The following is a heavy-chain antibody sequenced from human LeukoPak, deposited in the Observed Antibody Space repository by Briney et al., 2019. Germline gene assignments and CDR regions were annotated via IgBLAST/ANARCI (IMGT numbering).Heavy chain of an antibody. CDR2: INPNSGGT. CDR3: ARDGLLWFGDYYYYYMDV. Sequence: ASVKVSCKASGYTFTGYYMHWVRQAPGQGLEWMGWINPNSGGTNYAQKFQGRVTMTRDTSISTAYMELSRLRSDDTAVYYCARDGLLWFGDYYYYYMDVWGKGTTVTVSS. CDR1: GYTFTGYY. J-gene: IGHJ6*03. V-gene: IGHV1-2*02. D-gene: IGHD3-10*01.